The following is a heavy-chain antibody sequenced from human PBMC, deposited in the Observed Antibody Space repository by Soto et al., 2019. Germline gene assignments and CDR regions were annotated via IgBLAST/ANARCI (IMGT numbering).Heavy chain of an antibody. V-gene: IGHV3-30*18. J-gene: IGHJ6*02. Sequence: QVQLVESGGGVVQPGRSLRLSCAASGFTFSSYGMHWVRQAPGKGLEWVAVISYDGSNKYYADSVKGRFTISRDNSKNTLYLQMNSLRAEDTAVYYCAKDHKIYDSSGYYTYYYGMDVWGQGTTVTVSS. D-gene: IGHD3-22*01. CDR2: ISYDGSNK. CDR1: GFTFSSYG. CDR3: AKDHKIYDSSGYYTYYYGMDV.